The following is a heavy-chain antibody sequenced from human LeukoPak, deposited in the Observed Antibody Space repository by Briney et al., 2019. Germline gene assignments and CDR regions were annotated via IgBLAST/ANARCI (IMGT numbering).Heavy chain of an antibody. CDR1: GFTFSSYS. CDR3: ATKGPYSGSYIIFGY. CDR2: ISSSSSTI. D-gene: IGHD1-26*01. J-gene: IGHJ4*02. V-gene: IGHV3-48*04. Sequence: GGSLRLSCAASGFTFSSYSMNWVRQAPGKGLEWVSYISSSSSTIYYADSVKGRFTISRDNAKNSLYLQMNSLRAEDTAVYYCATKGPYSGSYIIFGYWGQGTLVTVSS.